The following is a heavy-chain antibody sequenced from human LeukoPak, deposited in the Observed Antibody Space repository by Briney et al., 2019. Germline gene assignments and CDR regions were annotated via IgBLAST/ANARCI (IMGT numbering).Heavy chain of an antibody. CDR1: GLSFSFYA. CDR3: AKDFVRYNIQFDY. Sequence: GGSLRLSCAASGLSFSFYAMSWVRQAPGKGLEWVSSISGGGAGTYYADSVRGRFTISRDNSKNTLYLQMSSLRAEDTALYYCAKDFVRYNIQFDYWGQGALVTVSS. D-gene: IGHD1-1*01. V-gene: IGHV3-23*01. CDR2: ISGGGAGT. J-gene: IGHJ4*02.